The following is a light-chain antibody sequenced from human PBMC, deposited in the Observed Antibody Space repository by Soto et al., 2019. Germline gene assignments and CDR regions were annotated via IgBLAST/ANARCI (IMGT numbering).Light chain of an antibody. CDR1: QSVSSCY. V-gene: IGKV3-20*01. CDR2: GAS. CDR3: QQYGSSPLT. Sequence: EIVCTQSPGTLSLSPGERATLSCRARQSVSSCYLAWYQQKPGQAPRLLIYGASSRATGIPDRFSGSGSGTDFTLTISRLEPEDFAVYYCQQYGSSPLTFGPGTKVDIK. J-gene: IGKJ3*01.